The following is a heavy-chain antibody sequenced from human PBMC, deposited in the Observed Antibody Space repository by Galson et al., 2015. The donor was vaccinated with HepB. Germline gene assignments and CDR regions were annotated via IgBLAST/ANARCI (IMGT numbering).Heavy chain of an antibody. CDR2: INPSGGST. J-gene: IGHJ3*02. CDR1: GYTFTSYY. D-gene: IGHD3-9*01. V-gene: IGHV1-46*03. Sequence: SVKVSCKASGYTFTSYYMRWVRQAPGQGLEWMGIINPSGGSTSYAQKFQGRVTMTRDTSTSTVYMELSSLRSEDTAVYYCARVPGYDILTVYYGAFDIWGQGTMVTVSS. CDR3: ARVPGYDILTVYYGAFDI.